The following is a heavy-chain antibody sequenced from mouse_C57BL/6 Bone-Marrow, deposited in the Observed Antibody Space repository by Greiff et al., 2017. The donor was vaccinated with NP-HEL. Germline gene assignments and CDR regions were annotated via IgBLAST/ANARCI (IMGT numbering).Heavy chain of an antibody. CDR1: GYTFTSYT. V-gene: IGHV1-4*01. CDR3: ARGLPHWYFDV. D-gene: IGHD2-2*01. Sequence: VQLQESGAELARPGASVKMSCKASGYTFTSYTMHWVKQRPGQGLEWIGYINPSSGYTKYNQKFKDKATLTADKSSSTAYMQLSSLTSEDSAIYYCARGLPHWYFDVWGTGTTVTVSS. CDR2: INPSSGYT. J-gene: IGHJ1*03.